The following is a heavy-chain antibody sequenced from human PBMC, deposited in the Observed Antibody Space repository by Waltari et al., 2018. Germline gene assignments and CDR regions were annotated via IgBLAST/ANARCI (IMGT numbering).Heavy chain of an antibody. V-gene: IGHV3-30*01. CDR1: GLPFRSYA. D-gene: IGHD6-19*01. CDR3: ARGGAVAGQYYFDY. J-gene: IGHJ4*02. Sequence: QVQLVESGGGVVQPGRSLRLSCAASGLPFRSYAMHWVRPAPGKGLEWVAVISYDGSNKYYADSVKGRFTISRDNSKNTLYLQMNSLRAEDTAVYYCARGGAVAGQYYFDYWGQGTLVTVSS. CDR2: ISYDGSNK.